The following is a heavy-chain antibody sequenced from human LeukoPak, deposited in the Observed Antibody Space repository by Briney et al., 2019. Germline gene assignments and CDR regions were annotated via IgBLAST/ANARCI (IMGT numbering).Heavy chain of an antibody. CDR3: AKDYSSCSSTSCHGGWAFDI. D-gene: IGHD2-2*01. CDR1: GFTFSSYS. J-gene: IGHJ3*02. CDR2: ISSSSSYI. Sequence: PGGSLRLSCAASGFTFSSYSMNWVRQAPGKGLEWVSSISSSSSYIYYADSVKGRFTISRDNSKNTLYLQMNSLRAEDTAVYYCAKDYSSCSSTSCHGGWAFDIWGQGTVVTVSS. V-gene: IGHV3-21*04.